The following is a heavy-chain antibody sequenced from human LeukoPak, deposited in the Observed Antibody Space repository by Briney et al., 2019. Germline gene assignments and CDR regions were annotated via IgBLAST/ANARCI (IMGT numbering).Heavy chain of an antibody. CDR1: GFSFSYYG. CDR2: ISYDGSNK. J-gene: IGHJ6*03. CDR3: ARDPSSWYYYYMDV. V-gene: IGHV3-30*19. D-gene: IGHD6-13*01. Sequence: PGGSLRLSCAASGFSFSYYGMHWVRQAPGKGLEWVAVISYDGSNKYYADSVKGRFTISRDNSKNTLYLQMNSLRAEDTAAYYCARDPSSWYYYYMDVWGKGTTVTVSS.